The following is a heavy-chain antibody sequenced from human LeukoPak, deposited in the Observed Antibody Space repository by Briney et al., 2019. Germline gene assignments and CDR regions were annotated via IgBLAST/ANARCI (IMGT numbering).Heavy chain of an antibody. CDR1: GFAFSRFD. CDR3: AKAAAADYSYFYGMDV. CDR2: ISGSGGNT. D-gene: IGHD2-2*01. J-gene: IGHJ6*02. V-gene: IGHV3-23*01. Sequence: GGSLRLSCAASGFAFSRFDMTWVRHAPGKGLESVSSISGSGGNTYFVDSVKGRFTISRDNSKSTLYLQMHSLRVEDSAVYYCAKAAAADYSYFYGMDVWGQGTSVTVSS.